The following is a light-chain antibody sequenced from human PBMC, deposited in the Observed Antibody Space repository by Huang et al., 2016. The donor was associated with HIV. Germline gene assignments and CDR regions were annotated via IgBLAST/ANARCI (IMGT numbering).Light chain of an antibody. CDR2: GAS. J-gene: IGKJ5*01. V-gene: IGKV3-20*01. CDR1: QSLNTNY. Sequence: EIVLTQSPGTLSLSPGERGTLSCRASQSLNTNYLAWYQQKPGQSPRLLIYGASSRATGIPDRFSGSGSGTDFTLTISRLEPEDFAVYYCQQYSTSPITFGQGTRLEIK. CDR3: QQYSTSPIT.